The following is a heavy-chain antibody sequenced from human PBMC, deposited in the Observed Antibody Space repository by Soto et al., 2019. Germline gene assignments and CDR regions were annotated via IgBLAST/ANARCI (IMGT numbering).Heavy chain of an antibody. V-gene: IGHV4-30-2*01. CDR1: GGSISSGGYC. D-gene: IGHD3-9*01. J-gene: IGHJ5*02. Sequence: SETLSVTCAVSGGSISSGGYCWSWIRQPPGKGLEWIGYIYHSGSTYYNPSLKSRVTISVDRSKNEFSLKLSSMSAADTAVYYFSSMGAYYDIWDGVNLFAPRVQGTLVTVSS. CDR2: IYHSGST. CDR3: SSMGAYYDIWDGVNLFAP.